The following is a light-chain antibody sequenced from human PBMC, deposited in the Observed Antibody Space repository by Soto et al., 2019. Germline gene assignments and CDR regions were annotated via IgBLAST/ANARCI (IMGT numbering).Light chain of an antibody. J-gene: IGKJ1*01. Sequence: EIVLTQSPATLSLSPGERATLSCRASQSVSSYLAWYQQKPGQAPRLLIYDASNRATGIPARFSGSGSGTEFTLTVSSLQSEDFAVYYCQQRSNWPPITFGQGTKVDIK. V-gene: IGKV3-11*01. CDR1: QSVSSY. CDR2: DAS. CDR3: QQRSNWPPIT.